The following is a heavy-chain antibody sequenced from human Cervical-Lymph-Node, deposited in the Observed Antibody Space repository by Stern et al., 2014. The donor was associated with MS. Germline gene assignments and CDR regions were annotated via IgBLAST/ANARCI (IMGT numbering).Heavy chain of an antibody. CDR1: GGSISSGSFY. CDR3: ARVGCDRSNCYPRYYFGMDI. J-gene: IGHJ6*02. Sequence: QLKLQESGPGLVKPSETLSLTCSVSGGSISSGSFYWSWIRQPTGTGLEYIGFVYYSGNTDYNPSFQSRVTISADTSRNQVYLQLTSVTAADAAVYYCARVGCDRSNCYPRYYFGMDIWGQGTTVTVSS. V-gene: IGHV4-61*01. CDR2: VYYSGNT. D-gene: IGHD2-15*01.